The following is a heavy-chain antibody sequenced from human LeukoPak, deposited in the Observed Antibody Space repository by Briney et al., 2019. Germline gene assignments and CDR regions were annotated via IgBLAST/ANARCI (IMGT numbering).Heavy chain of an antibody. CDR2: INPSGGST. J-gene: IGHJ4*02. CDR3: ARARGIPGPTRGY. Sequence: GASVKVSCKASGYTFTSYYIHWVRQAPGQGLEWMGIINPSGGSTSYARKFQGRVTMTRDTSISTAYMELSRLRSDDTAVYYCARARGIPGPTRGYWGREPLVTVPS. V-gene: IGHV1-46*01. D-gene: IGHD1-20*01. CDR1: GYTFTSYY.